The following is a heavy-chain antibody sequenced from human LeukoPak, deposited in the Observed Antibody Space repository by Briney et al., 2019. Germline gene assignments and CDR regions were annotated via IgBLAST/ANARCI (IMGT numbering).Heavy chain of an antibody. Sequence: PGGSLRLSCTASGFTFGDYAMSWVRQAPGKGLEWVGFIRGKAKGGTTEYAASVKGRFTISRDNSKNTLYLQMNSLRAEDTAVYYCAKDGSIAGAHYFDYWGQGTLVTASS. V-gene: IGHV3-49*04. J-gene: IGHJ4*02. D-gene: IGHD6-6*01. CDR3: AKDGSIAGAHYFDY. CDR2: IRGKAKGGTT. CDR1: GFTFGDYA.